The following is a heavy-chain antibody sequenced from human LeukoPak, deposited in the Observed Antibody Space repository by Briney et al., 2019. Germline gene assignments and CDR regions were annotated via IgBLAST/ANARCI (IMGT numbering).Heavy chain of an antibody. CDR2: INPNDGAT. Sequence: GASVTVSCKPSGYTFIGYYLHWVRQAPGQGLEWMGWINPNDGATSYAQKFQGRVTMTRDTSIRTAYMELSRLTSDDTAVYYCARVGAGSCCHFEYWGQGTLVTVSS. V-gene: IGHV1-2*02. CDR3: ARVGAGSCCHFEY. D-gene: IGHD2-15*01. J-gene: IGHJ4*02. CDR1: GYTFIGYY.